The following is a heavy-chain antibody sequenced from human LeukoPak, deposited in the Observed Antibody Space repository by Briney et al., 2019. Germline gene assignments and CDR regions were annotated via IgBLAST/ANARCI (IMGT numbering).Heavy chain of an antibody. J-gene: IGHJ4*02. CDR3: ARVWGDLSLAPFDC. D-gene: IGHD3-16*02. Sequence: PGGSLRLSCAASGFTFSSYWMHWVRHAPGKGLVWVSRISSDGSTTTYAASVKGRFTISRDNAKNTLYLQMNSLRAEDTAVYYCARVWGDLSLAPFDCWGQGTLVTVSS. V-gene: IGHV3-74*01. CDR2: ISSDGSTT. CDR1: GFTFSSYW.